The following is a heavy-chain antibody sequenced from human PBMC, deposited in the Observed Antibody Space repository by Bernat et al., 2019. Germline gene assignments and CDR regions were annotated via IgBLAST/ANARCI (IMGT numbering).Heavy chain of an antibody. Sequence: EVQLVESGGGLVKPGGSLRLSCAASGFTFSSYSMYWVRQAPGKGLEWVSSITSTSSYIYYADSVKGRFTISRDNAKNSLYLQMNSLSAEDTAVYYCARERSSSSHSDYWGQGTLVTVSS. CDR3: ARERSSSSHSDY. D-gene: IGHD6-6*01. J-gene: IGHJ4*02. CDR1: GFTFSSYS. V-gene: IGHV3-21*01. CDR2: ITSTSSYI.